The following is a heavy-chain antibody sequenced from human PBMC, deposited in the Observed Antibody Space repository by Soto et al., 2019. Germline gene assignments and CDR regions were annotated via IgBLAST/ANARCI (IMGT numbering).Heavy chain of an antibody. D-gene: IGHD2-8*01. J-gene: IGHJ4*02. V-gene: IGHV3-33*01. CDR3: VRGFGSAVYASHFDY. Sequence: QVQLVESGGGVVQPGTSLRLSCAASGYSFNIYGMHWVRQAPGKGQEYVAGIRYHGREEFYGDSVRGRFTISRDNYRNMMSLQMNSLRVEDTAVYYYVRGFGSAVYASHFDYWGQGIPVTVSS. CDR1: GYSFNIYG. CDR2: IRYHGREE.